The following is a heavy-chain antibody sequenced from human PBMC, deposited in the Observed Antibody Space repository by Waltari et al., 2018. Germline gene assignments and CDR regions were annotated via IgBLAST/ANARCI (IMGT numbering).Heavy chain of an antibody. CDR3: AVYSSTGASVY. CDR2: RKEDGSEK. V-gene: IGHV3-7*02. Sequence: EVQVVESGGDLVQPGGSLRLSCAVSGFTLSSDWMSWVRQAPGKGLEWVANRKEDGSEKYYVDSGKGRFSISRDNAKNSMYLQMNFLRAEDTAVYYCAVYSSTGASVYWGQGTLVTVSS. CDR1: GFTLSSDW. J-gene: IGHJ4*02. D-gene: IGHD7-27*01.